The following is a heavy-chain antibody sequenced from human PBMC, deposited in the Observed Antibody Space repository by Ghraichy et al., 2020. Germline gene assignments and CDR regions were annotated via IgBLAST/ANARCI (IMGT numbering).Heavy chain of an antibody. Sequence: ASVKVSCKVSGYTLTELSMHWVRQAPGKGLEWMGGFDPEDGETIYAQKFQGRVTMTEDTSTDTAYMELSSLRSEDTAVYYCATASSTMIVVEKLYYFDYWGQGTLVTVSS. V-gene: IGHV1-24*01. J-gene: IGHJ4*02. CDR3: ATASSTMIVVEKLYYFDY. CDR1: GYTLTELS. CDR2: FDPEDGET. D-gene: IGHD3-22*01.